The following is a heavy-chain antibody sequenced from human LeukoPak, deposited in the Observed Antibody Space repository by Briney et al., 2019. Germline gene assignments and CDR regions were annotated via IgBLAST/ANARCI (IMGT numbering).Heavy chain of an antibody. Sequence: PSETLSLTCTVSGGSISSYYWSWIRQPPGKGLEWIGYIYYSGSTNYNPSLKSRVTISVDTSKNQFSLKLSSVTAADTAVYYCARDREAAAGNGWFDPWGQGTLVTVSS. V-gene: IGHV4-59*01. CDR3: ARDREAAAGNGWFDP. CDR2: IYYSGST. D-gene: IGHD6-13*01. J-gene: IGHJ5*02. CDR1: GGSISSYY.